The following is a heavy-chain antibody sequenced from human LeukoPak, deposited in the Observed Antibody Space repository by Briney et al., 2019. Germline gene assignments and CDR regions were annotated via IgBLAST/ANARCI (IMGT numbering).Heavy chain of an antibody. Sequence: SETLSLTCFVSGGSLSNCYWTWIRQPPGKGLEWIGYIYSSGSTNYNPSLRSRVSISVDTSENQFSLNLSSVTAADTAVYYCARRTWGSDFDYWGQGALVTVSS. CDR1: GGSLSNCY. V-gene: IGHV4-59*01. CDR2: IYSSGST. D-gene: IGHD3-16*01. J-gene: IGHJ4*02. CDR3: ARRTWGSDFDY.